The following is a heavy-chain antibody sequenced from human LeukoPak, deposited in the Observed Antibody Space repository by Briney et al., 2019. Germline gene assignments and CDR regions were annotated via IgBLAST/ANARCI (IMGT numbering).Heavy chain of an antibody. CDR1: GGSVSSGSYY. V-gene: IGHV4-61*01. CDR3: ARDRIGSSYHAGDVFDI. Sequence: PSETLSLSCTVSGGSVSSGSYYWSWIRPPPGKGLEWIGYIYYSGSTNYKPSLKSRVSISVDTSKNQFSLKLTSVTAADTAVYYCARDRIGSSYHAGDVFDIWGQGAMVTVSS. D-gene: IGHD5-12*01. J-gene: IGHJ3*02. CDR2: IYYSGST.